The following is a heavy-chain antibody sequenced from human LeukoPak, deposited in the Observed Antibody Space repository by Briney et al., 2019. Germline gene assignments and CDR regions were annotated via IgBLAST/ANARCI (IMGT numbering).Heavy chain of an antibody. J-gene: IGHJ5*02. CDR3: ARGADYYNNWFDP. V-gene: IGHV4-59*11. CDR1: GGSISSHY. Sequence: SETLSLTCTVSGGSISSHYWSWIRQPPGKGLEWIGNIYYSGSTNYNPSLKSRVTISVDTSKNQFSLKLSSVTAADTAVYYCARGADYYNNWFDPWGQGTLVTVSS. D-gene: IGHD3-10*01. CDR2: IYYSGST.